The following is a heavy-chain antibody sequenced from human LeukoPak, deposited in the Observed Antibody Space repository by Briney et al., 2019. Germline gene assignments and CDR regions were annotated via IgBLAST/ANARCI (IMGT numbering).Heavy chain of an antibody. CDR2: ISAYNGNT. CDR1: GYTFTSYG. J-gene: IGHJ4*02. V-gene: IGHV1-18*01. CDR3: ARVGESSGYYELDY. Sequence: GAAVKVSCKASGYTFTSYGISWVRQAPGQGLEWMGWISAYNGNTNYAQKLQGRVTMTTDTSTSTAYMGLRSLRSDDTAVYYCARVGESSGYYELDYWGQGTLVTVSS. D-gene: IGHD3-22*01.